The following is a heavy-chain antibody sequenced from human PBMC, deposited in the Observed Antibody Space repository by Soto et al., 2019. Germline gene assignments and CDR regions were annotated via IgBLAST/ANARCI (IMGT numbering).Heavy chain of an antibody. V-gene: IGHV4-39*01. J-gene: IGHJ5*02. CDR3: ALVHGDFWSGLSFDP. Sequence: SETLSLTCTVSGGSISSSSYYWGWIRQPPGKGLEWIGSIYYSGSTYYNPSLKSRVTISVDTSKNQFSLKLSSVTAADTAVYYCALVHGDFWSGLSFDPWGQGTLVTVSS. D-gene: IGHD3-3*01. CDR2: IYYSGST. CDR1: GGSISSSSYY.